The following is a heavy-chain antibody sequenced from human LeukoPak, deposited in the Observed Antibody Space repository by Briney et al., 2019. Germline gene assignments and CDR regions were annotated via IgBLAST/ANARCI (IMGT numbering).Heavy chain of an antibody. D-gene: IGHD6-6*01. CDR2: IYHSGSS. V-gene: IGHV4-38-2*02. CDR3: ARGSVYSSSSVFPPFDY. Sequence: SETLSLTCTVSNYSISSGDYWGWIRQPPGKGLEWIGNIYHSGSSYYNPSLKSRVTISVDTSKNQFSLKLSSVTAADTAVYLCARGSVYSSSSVFPPFDYWGQGTLVTVSS. J-gene: IGHJ4*02. CDR1: NYSISSGDY.